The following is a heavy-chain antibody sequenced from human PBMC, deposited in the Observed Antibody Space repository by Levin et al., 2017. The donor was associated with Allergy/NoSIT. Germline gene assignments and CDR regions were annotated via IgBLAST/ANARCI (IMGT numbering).Heavy chain of an antibody. CDR2: INHSGST. J-gene: IGHJ4*02. CDR3: ARGKRGYSYGFPKPLDY. CDR1: GGSFSGYY. Sequence: ASETLSLTCAVYGGSFSGYYWSWIRQPPGKGLEWIGEINHSGSTNYNPSLKSRVTISVDTSKNQFSLNLSSVTAADTAVYYCARGKRGYSYGFPKPLDYWGQGTLVTVSS. V-gene: IGHV4-34*01. D-gene: IGHD5-18*01.